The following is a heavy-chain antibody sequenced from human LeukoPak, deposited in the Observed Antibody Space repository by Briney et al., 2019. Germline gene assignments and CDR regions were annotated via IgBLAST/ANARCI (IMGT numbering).Heavy chain of an antibody. V-gene: IGHV3-30*10. D-gene: IGHD2-15*01. CDR1: GFSFSTYA. CDR3: SKSLGDIVVVAAAFDS. J-gene: IGHJ4*02. Sequence: GGSLRLSCAASGFSFSTYAMHWVRQAPGEGPEWVAAISYDGNYKYYTDSVKGRSTISRDNSKNTLYLQTNSLRAEDTAVYYCSKSLGDIVVVAAAFDSWGQGALVTVSS. CDR2: ISYDGNYK.